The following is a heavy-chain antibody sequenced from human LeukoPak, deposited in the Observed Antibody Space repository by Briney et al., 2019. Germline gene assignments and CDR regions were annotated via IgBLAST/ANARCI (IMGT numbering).Heavy chain of an antibody. D-gene: IGHD2-2*01. CDR2: IYPGDSDT. J-gene: IGHJ5*02. CDR1: GYSFTSYW. CDR3: ARGYCSSTSCYPLGYNWFDP. V-gene: IGHV5-51*01. Sequence: GESLKISCKGSGYSFTSYWIGWVRQMPGKGLEWMGIIYPGDSDTRYSPSFQGQVTISADKSISTAYLQWSSLKASDTAMYYCARGYCSSTSCYPLGYNWFDPWGQGTLVTVSS.